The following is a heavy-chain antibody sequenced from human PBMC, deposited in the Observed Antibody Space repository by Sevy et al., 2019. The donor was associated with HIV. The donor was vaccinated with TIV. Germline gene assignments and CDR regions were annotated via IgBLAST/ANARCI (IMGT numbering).Heavy chain of an antibody. CDR2: IYSSGST. CDR1: GGFISSYY. V-gene: IGHV4-4*07. CDR3: ARDHPYNGAFNI. D-gene: IGHD2-8*01. J-gene: IGHJ3*02. Sequence: SETLSLTCTVSGGFISSYYWSWIRQTAGKGLEWIGHIYSSGSTNYNPALKSRVTMSVDTSNNQFSLKLSSVTAADTAVYYCARDHPYNGAFNIWGQGPMVTVSS.